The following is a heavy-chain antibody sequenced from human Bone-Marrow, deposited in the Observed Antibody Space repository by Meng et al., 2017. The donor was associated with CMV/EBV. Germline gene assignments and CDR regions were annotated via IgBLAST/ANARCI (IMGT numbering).Heavy chain of an antibody. J-gene: IGHJ4*02. CDR3: AKDILGGQLVSGVFDY. Sequence: ETLSLTCAASGFTFSSYAMSWVRQAPGKGLEWVSAISGSGGSTYYADSVKGRFTISRDNSKNTLYLQMNSLGAEDTAVYYCAKDILGGQLVSGVFDYWGQGTLVTVSS. V-gene: IGHV3-23*01. CDR1: GFTFSSYA. CDR2: ISGSGGST. D-gene: IGHD6-6*01.